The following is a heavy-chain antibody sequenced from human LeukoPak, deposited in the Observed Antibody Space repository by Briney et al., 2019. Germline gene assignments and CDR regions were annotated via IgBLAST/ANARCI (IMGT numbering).Heavy chain of an antibody. Sequence: GGSLRLSCAASGFTFSSYGMSWVRQAPGKGLEWVSAISGSGGSTYYADSVKGRFTISRDNSKNTLYLQMNSLRAEDTAVYYCARDLNSGGAFDIWGQGTMVTVSS. CDR2: ISGSGGST. V-gene: IGHV3-23*01. CDR1: GFTFSSYG. J-gene: IGHJ3*02. D-gene: IGHD1-26*01. CDR3: ARDLNSGGAFDI.